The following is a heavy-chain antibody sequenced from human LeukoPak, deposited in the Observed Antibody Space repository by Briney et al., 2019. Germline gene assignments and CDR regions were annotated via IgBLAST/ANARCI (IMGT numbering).Heavy chain of an antibody. V-gene: IGHV3-66*02. CDR2: IYSGGST. CDR3: ARDLATIAHYYYYMDV. J-gene: IGHJ6*03. CDR1: GFTVSSNY. D-gene: IGHD5-12*01. Sequence: GGSLRLSCAASGFTVSSNYMSWVRQAPGKGLEWVSVIYSGGSTYYADSVKGRFTISRDNSKNTLYLQMNSLRAEDTAVYYCARDLATIAHYYYYMDVWGKGTRSPSP.